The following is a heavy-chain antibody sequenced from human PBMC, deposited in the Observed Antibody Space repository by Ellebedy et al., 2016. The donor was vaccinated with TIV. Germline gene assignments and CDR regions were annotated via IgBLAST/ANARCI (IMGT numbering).Heavy chain of an antibody. CDR2: TIPIFGTA. CDR3: AIDRAPDGRNWYSDL. J-gene: IGHJ2*01. D-gene: IGHD5-24*01. V-gene: IGHV1-69*13. CDR1: GGTFSKYA. Sequence: AASVKVSCKASGGTFSKYAINWARQAPGQGLEWMGGTIPIFGTANYAQKLQGRITIIADESTSTAYMELSSLRSEDTAVYYCAIDRAPDGRNWYSDLWGRGTLVTVSS.